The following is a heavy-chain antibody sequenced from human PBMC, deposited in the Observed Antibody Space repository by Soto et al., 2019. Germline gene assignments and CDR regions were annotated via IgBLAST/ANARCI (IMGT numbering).Heavy chain of an antibody. J-gene: IGHJ4*02. CDR1: GFSFSISA. D-gene: IGHD2-15*01. V-gene: IGHV3-21*02. CDR2: INSGSTSV. Sequence: DVQLVESGGGLVKPGGSLRLSCEASGFSFSISAMNWVRQAPGKGLEWVSSINSGSTSVRYADSVKGRFTISRDNANNSRSLHMNSLRVEDTAVYYCARGGGSLNYWGQGTVVTVSS. CDR3: ARGGGSLNY.